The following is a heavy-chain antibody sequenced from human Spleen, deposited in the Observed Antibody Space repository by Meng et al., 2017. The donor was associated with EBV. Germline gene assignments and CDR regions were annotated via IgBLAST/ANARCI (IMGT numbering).Heavy chain of an antibody. V-gene: IGHV4-59*01. CDR3: ARNGYDLYFDS. CDR2: AYYTGRT. J-gene: IGHJ4*02. Sequence: QVHPHQSGPGLVKPSETLSLTCSVSGGSIYAYYWNWIRQPPGKALEWIGYAYYTGRTNYNPSLKSRVTISLDTAKNEFSLDLSSVTAADTAVYYCARNGYDLYFDSWGQGSLVTVSS. CDR1: GGSIYAYY. D-gene: IGHD5-12*01.